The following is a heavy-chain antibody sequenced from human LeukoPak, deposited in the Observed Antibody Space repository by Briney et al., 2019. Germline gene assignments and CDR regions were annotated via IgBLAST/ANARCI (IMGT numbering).Heavy chain of an antibody. CDR2: FDPEDGET. Sequence: ASVKVSCKVSGYTLTELSMHWVRQAPGKGLEWMGGFDPEDGETIYAQKFQGRVTMTEDTSTDTAYMELSSLRSEDTAVYYCATDWRLKRYCSSTSSPECPFDIWGQGTMVTVSS. V-gene: IGHV1-24*01. CDR3: ATDWRLKRYCSSTSSPECPFDI. CDR1: GYTLTELS. J-gene: IGHJ3*02. D-gene: IGHD2-2*01.